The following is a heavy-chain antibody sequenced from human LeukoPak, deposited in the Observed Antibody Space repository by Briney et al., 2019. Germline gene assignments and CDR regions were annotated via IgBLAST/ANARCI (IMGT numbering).Heavy chain of an antibody. V-gene: IGHV4-59*12. CDR2: IYYSGST. Sequence: SETLSLTCTVSGGSISSYYWSWIRQPPGKGLEWIALIYYSGSTDYNPSLKSRVTISVDTSKNQFSLKLSSVTAADTAVYYCASWKYYGSGSYYRVFDYWGQGTLVTVSS. J-gene: IGHJ4*02. CDR3: ASWKYYGSGSYYRVFDY. D-gene: IGHD3-10*01. CDR1: GGSISSYY.